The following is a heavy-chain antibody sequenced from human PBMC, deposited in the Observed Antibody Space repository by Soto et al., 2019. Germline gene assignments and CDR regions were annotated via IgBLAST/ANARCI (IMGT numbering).Heavy chain of an antibody. Sequence: GGSLRLSCAASGFTFSSYAMSWVRQAPGKGLEWVSAISGSGGSTYYADSVKGRFTISRDNSKNTLYLQMNSLRAEDTAVYYCAKGRQYCSSTSCYLVGTNYYYYMDVWGKGTTVTVSS. J-gene: IGHJ6*03. CDR3: AKGRQYCSSTSCYLVGTNYYYYMDV. CDR2: ISGSGGST. CDR1: GFTFSSYA. D-gene: IGHD2-2*01. V-gene: IGHV3-23*01.